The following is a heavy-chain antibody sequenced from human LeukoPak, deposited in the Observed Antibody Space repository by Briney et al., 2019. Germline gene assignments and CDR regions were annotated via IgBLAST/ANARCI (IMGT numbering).Heavy chain of an antibody. V-gene: IGHV3-23*01. J-gene: IGHJ4*02. Sequence: PGGSLRLSCAASGFTSSNYAMSWVRQAPGKGLEWVSAISGSGSTTYYADSVKGRFTISRDNSKNTLYLQMNSLRAEDTAVHYCARGTYYYDSSGQYYFDYWGQGTLVTVSS. CDR3: ARGTYYYDSSGQYYFDY. CDR1: GFTSSNYA. CDR2: ISGSGSTT. D-gene: IGHD3-22*01.